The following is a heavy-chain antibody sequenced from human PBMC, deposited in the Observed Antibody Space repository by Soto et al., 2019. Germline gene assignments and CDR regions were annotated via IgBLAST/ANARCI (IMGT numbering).Heavy chain of an antibody. CDR2: ISSSSSYI. J-gene: IGHJ6*02. CDR1: GFTFSSYS. D-gene: IGHD2-15*01. CDR3: TRDIGLTVNIGYHYYFYGMDV. Sequence: GGSLRLSCAASGFTFSSYSMHWVRQAPGKGLEWVSSISSSSSYINYADSVKGRFTISRDNAKNALYLQMDSLTSEDTALYYCTRDIGLTVNIGYHYYFYGMDVWGQGTTLTV. V-gene: IGHV3-21*01.